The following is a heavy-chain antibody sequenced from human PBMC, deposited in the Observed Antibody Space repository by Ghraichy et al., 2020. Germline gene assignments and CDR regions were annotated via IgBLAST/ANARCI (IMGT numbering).Heavy chain of an antibody. CDR2: ISYDGSNK. CDR3: ASGEESSGWYLYYYYGMDV. CDR1: GFTFSSYA. Sequence: GGSLRLSCAASGFTFSSYAMHWVRQAPGKGLEWVAVISYDGSNKYYADSVKGRFTISRDNSKNTLYLQMNSLRAEDTAVYYCASGEESSGWYLYYYYGMDVWGQGTTVTVSS. J-gene: IGHJ6*02. V-gene: IGHV3-30-3*01. D-gene: IGHD6-19*01.